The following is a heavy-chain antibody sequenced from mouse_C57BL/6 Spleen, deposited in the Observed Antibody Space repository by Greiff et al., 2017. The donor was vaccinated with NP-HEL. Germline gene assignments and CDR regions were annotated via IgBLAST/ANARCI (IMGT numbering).Heavy chain of an antibody. CDR2: ISGGGGNT. J-gene: IGHJ4*01. D-gene: IGHD2-4*01. V-gene: IGHV5-9*01. CDR3: ARHEYDGGGDAMDY. CDR1: GFTFSSYT. Sequence: EVQLVESGGGLVKPGGSLKLSCAASGFTFSSYTMSWVRQTPEKRLEWVATISGGGGNTYYPDSVKGRFTISRDNAKNTLYLQMSSLRSEDTALYYWARHEYDGGGDAMDYWGQGTSVTVSS.